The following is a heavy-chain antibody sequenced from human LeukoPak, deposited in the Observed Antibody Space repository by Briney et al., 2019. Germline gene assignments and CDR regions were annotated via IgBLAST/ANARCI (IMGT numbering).Heavy chain of an antibody. CDR1: GYTFTSYG. CDR3: ARVNTIFGVVINLGY. J-gene: IGHJ4*02. CDR2: ISAYNGNT. D-gene: IGHD3-3*01. V-gene: IGHV1-18*01. Sequence: GESLKISCKASGYTFTSYGISWVRQAPGQGLEWMGWISAYNGNTNYAQKLQGRVTMTTDTSTSTAYMELRSLRSDDTAVYYCARVNTIFGVVINLGYWGQGTLVTVSS.